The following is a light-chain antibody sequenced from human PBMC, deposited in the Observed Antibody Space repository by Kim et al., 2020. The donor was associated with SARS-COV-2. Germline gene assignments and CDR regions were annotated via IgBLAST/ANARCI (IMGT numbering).Light chain of an antibody. Sequence: QSALTQPASVSGSPGQSVTISCTGTSSDVGGYNYVSWYQQHPGKAPKLMIYDVSNRPSGVPHRFSGSKSGNTASLTISGLQAEDEADYYCSSYTSNSNWVFGGGTQLTVL. CDR1: SSDVGGYNY. CDR2: DVS. V-gene: IGLV2-14*03. J-gene: IGLJ3*02. CDR3: SSYTSNSNWV.